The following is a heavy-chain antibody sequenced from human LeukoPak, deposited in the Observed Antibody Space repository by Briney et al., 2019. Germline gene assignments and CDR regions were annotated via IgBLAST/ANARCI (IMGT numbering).Heavy chain of an antibody. CDR3: ARDGTRYSSGWSPDFDY. CDR1: GFTFSSYA. J-gene: IGHJ4*02. D-gene: IGHD6-19*01. Sequence: GGSLRLSCAASGFTFSSYAMHWVRQAPGKGLEWVAVISYDGSNKYYADSAKGRFTISRDNSKNTLYLQMNSLRAEDTAVYYCARDGTRYSSGWSPDFDYWGQGTLVTVSS. CDR2: ISYDGSNK. V-gene: IGHV3-30*04.